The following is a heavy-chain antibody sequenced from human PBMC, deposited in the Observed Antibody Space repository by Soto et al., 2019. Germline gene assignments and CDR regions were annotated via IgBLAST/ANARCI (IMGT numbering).Heavy chain of an antibody. J-gene: IGHJ6*02. Sequence: SETLSLTCTVSGGSISSSSYYWGWIRQPPGKGLECIGSIYYSGSTYYNPSLKSRVTISVDTSKNQFSLKLSSVTAADTAGYYCAAPGHYYGXGNYGMDVWGQGTTVTVSS. CDR2: IYYSGST. V-gene: IGHV4-39*01. CDR1: GGSISSSSYY. CDR3: AAPGHYYGXGNYGMDV. D-gene: IGHD3-10*01.